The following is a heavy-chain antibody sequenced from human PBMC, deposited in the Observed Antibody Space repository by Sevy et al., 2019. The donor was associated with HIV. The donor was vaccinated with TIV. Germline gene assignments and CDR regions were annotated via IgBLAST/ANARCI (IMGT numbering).Heavy chain of an antibody. J-gene: IGHJ6*02. D-gene: IGHD6-19*01. CDR1: GFTFSSYG. CDR3: AKGRDSSGWYYYGMDV. V-gene: IGHV3-30*18. CDR2: ISYDGSNK. Sequence: GGSLRLSCAASGFTFSSYGMHWVRQAPGKGLEWVAFISYDGSNKYYADSVKGRFTISTDNSKYTLYLKMNSLRAEDTAVYYCAKGRDSSGWYYYGMDVWGQGTTVTVSS.